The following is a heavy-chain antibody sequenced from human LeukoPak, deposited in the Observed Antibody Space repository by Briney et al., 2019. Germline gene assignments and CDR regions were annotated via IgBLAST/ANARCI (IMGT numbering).Heavy chain of an antibody. CDR3: ARGLAGRTIRFDP. D-gene: IGHD3-3*01. V-gene: IGHV4-34*01. J-gene: IGHJ5*02. CDR2: INHSGST. CDR1: GGSFSGYY. Sequence: SETLSLTCAVSGGSFSGYYWSWIRQPPGKGLEWIGEINHSGSTNYNPSLKSRVTISVDTTKNQFSLKLSSVTAADTAVYYCARGLAGRTIRFDPWGQGTLVTVSS.